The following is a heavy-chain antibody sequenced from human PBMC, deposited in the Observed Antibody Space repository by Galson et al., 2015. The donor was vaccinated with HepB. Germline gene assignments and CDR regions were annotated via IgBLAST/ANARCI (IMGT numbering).Heavy chain of an antibody. CDR1: GYTGFPFNTYG. CDR2: ISNYNGNT. V-gene: IGHV1-18*01. CDR3: ARDLSDFEEWDIRTHGFDV. D-gene: IGHD1-26*01. Sequence: SVKVSCKASGYTGFPFNTYGISWVRQAPGQVFEWMGWISNYNGNTKYARQFQGRVIMSTDTSTTTAYMELRSLRSDDTALYYCARDLSDFEEWDIRTHGFDVWGHGTTVTVSS. J-gene: IGHJ3*01.